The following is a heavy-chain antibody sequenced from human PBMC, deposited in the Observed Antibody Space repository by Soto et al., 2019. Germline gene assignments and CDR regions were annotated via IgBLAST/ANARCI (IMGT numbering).Heavy chain of an antibody. CDR2: IIPIFGTA. V-gene: IGHV1-69*01. J-gene: IGHJ4*02. Sequence: QVQLVQSGAEVKKPGSSVKVSCKASGGTFSSYAISWVRQAPGQGLEWMGGIIPIFGTANYAQKFQGRVTITADESTSTAYMELSSLRSEDTAVYYCARSLAYYYDSSGYYIDYWGQGTLVTVSS. D-gene: IGHD3-22*01. CDR3: ARSLAYYYDSSGYYIDY. CDR1: GGTFSSYA.